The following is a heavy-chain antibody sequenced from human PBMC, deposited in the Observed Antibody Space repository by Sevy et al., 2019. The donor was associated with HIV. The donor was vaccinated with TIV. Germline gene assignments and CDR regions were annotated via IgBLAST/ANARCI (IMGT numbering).Heavy chain of an antibody. CDR3: ARRLKVEVSLYDTFDM. V-gene: IGHV3-7*01. CDR2: IKKDGSEK. CDR1: GFTFSNYW. J-gene: IGHJ3*02. D-gene: IGHD1-1*01. Sequence: GGSLRLSCAASGFTFSNYWMSWVRQAPGKGLEWVASIKKDGSEKYYVDSVKGRFTISRDNAKNSLYLQINSLRPEDTAVYYCARRLKVEVSLYDTFDMWGQGTKVTVSS.